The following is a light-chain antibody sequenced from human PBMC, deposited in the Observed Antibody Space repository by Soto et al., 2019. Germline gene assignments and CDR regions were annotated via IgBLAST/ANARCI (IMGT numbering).Light chain of an antibody. V-gene: IGLV1-44*01. CDR2: SNS. Sequence: QAVVTQPPSASGTPGQRVTISCSGTSSNIGSNPVSWYQQLPGTAPKLLIYSNSQRPSGVPDRFSGSKSGTSASLAISGLQSDDEADYYCAAWDDSLIGPIFDGGTKVTVL. CDR1: SSNIGSNP. CDR3: AAWDDSLIGPI. J-gene: IGLJ2*01.